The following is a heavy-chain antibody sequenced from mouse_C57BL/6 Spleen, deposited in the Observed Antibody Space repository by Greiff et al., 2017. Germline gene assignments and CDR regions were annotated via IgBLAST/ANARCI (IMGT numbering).Heavy chain of an antibody. CDR2: IYPGDGDT. J-gene: IGHJ2*01. CDR3: ARGLLPY. D-gene: IGHD3-1*01. CDR1: GYAFSSSW. Sequence: VQLPQSGPELVKPGASVKISCKASGYAFSSSWMNWVKQRPGKGLEWIGRIYPGDGDTNYNGKFKGKATLTADKSSSTAYMQLSSLTSEDSAVYFCARGLLPYWGQGTTLTVSS. V-gene: IGHV1-82*01.